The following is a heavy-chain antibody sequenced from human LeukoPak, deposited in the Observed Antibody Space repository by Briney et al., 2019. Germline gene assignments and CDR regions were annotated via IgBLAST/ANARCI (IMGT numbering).Heavy chain of an antibody. J-gene: IGHJ4*02. CDR3: AREGEAFDY. CDR2: IRRIGSTI. V-gene: IGHV3-11*04. Sequence: GGSLRLSCAASGFTFSDYYMSWIRQAPGKGLEWVSYIRRIGSTIYYADSVKGRFNIYRDNAKNSLYLQMNSMRVEDTAVYYCAREGEAFDYWGQGTLVTVSS. D-gene: IGHD3-16*01. CDR1: GFTFSDYY.